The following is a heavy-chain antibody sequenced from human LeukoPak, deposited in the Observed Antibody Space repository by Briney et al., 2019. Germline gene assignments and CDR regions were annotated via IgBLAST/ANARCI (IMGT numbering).Heavy chain of an antibody. D-gene: IGHD3-22*01. CDR2: ISSSSSYI. V-gene: IGHV3-21*01. CDR1: GFTFSSYS. CDR3: ARVASGYPDY. Sequence: PGGSLRLSCAASGFTFSSYSMNWVCQAPGKGLEWVSSISSSSSYIYYADSVKGRFTISRDNAKNSLYLQMNSLRAEDTAVYYCARVASGYPDYWGQGTLVTVSS. J-gene: IGHJ4*02.